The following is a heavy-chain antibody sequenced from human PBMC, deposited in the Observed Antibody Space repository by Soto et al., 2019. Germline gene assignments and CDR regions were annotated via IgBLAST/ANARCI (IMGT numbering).Heavy chain of an antibody. CDR2: IWYDGSNK. D-gene: IGHD3-9*01. CDR3: ARDDSLYDILTGYPDY. V-gene: IGHV3-33*01. J-gene: IGHJ4*02. Sequence: QVQLVESGGGVVQPRRSLRLSCAASGFTFSSYGMHWVRQAPGKGLEWVAVIWYDGSNKYYADSVKGRFTISRDKSKNTLYLQINSLRAEDTAVYYCARDDSLYDILTGYPDYWGQGTLVTVS. CDR1: GFTFSSYG.